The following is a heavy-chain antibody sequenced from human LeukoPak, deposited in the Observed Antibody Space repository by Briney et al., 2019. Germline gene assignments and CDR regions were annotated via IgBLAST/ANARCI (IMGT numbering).Heavy chain of an antibody. CDR2: IYSDGST. J-gene: IGHJ4*02. CDR1: GFTVSSNY. D-gene: IGHD3-22*01. V-gene: IGHV3-66*01. Sequence: GGSLRLSCAASGFTVSSNYMSWVRQAPGKGLEWVSVIYSDGSTYYADSVKGRFTISRDNSENTLYLQINSLRAEDTAVYYCARDYNYYHSSGYWYYFDYWGQGTLVTVSS. CDR3: ARDYNYYHSSGYWYYFDY.